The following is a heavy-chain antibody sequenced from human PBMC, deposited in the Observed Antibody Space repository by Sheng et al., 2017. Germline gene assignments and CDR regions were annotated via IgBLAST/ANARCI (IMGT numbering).Heavy chain of an antibody. J-gene: IGHJ4*02. CDR2: IYHSGST. CDR3: ARDAPVDY. Sequence: QVQLQESGPGLVKPSETLSLTCAVSGYSISSGYYWGWIRQPPGKGLEWIGSIYHSGSTYYNPSLKSRVTISVDTSKNQFSLKLSSVTAADTAVYYCARDAPVDYWGQGTLVTVSS. V-gene: IGHV4-38-2*02. CDR1: GYSISSGYY.